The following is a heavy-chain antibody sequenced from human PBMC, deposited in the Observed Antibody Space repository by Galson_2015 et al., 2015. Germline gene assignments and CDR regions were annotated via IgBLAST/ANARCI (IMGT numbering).Heavy chain of an antibody. CDR1: GFTFSTYS. Sequence: SLRLSCAASGFTFSTYSMNWVRQAPGKGLVWVSYISSTTSTVYYADSVKGRFTISRDNAKNSLYLQMNSLRDEDTAVYFCARYYAADTVLIPFYWGQGTLVTVSS. CDR3: ARYYAADTVLIPFY. V-gene: IGHV3-48*02. J-gene: IGHJ4*02. D-gene: IGHD3-16*01. CDR2: ISSTTSTV.